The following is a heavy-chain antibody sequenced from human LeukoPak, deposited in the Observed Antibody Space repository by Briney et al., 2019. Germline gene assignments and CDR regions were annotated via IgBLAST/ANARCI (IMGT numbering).Heavy chain of an antibody. Sequence: GGSLRLSCAASGFTFSSYAMSWVRQAPGKGLEWVSYIDSVKGRFTISRDNAKNSLYLQMNSLRAEDTAVYYCARDRSTVTTWVDYWGQGTLVTVSS. D-gene: IGHD4-17*01. CDR1: GFTFSSYA. V-gene: IGHV3-48*04. J-gene: IGHJ4*02. CDR3: ARDRSTVTTWVDY. CDR2: I.